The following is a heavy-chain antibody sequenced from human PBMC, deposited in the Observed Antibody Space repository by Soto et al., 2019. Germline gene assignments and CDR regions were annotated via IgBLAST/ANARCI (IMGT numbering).Heavy chain of an antibody. CDR1: GFTLSSRW. V-gene: IGHV3-74*01. CDR3: ARDQDTFGKALFDS. D-gene: IGHD3-16*01. J-gene: IGHJ4*02. Sequence: EVQLVESGGGLVQPGGSLRLSCVVSGFTLSSRWMHWVRQTPGKGLVWVSRIQPDGSTTNYADSVKGRFTISRDNAKNTLYLHMNSLRPEDTAMYYCARDQDTFGKALFDSWGQGTLVTVSS. CDR2: IQPDGSTT.